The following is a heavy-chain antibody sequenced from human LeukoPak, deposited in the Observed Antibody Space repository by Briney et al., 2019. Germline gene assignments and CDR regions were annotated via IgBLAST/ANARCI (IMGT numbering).Heavy chain of an antibody. J-gene: IGHJ4*02. Sequence: NPSETLSLTCTVSGGSISSYYWSWIRQPPGKGLEWIGYIYYSGSTNYNPSLKSRVTISVNTSKNQFFLKLSSVTAADTAVYYWARAPIWRGYSDYWGQGTLVTVSS. CDR1: GGSISSYY. D-gene: IGHD3-3*01. CDR3: ARAPIWRGYSDY. V-gene: IGHV4-59*08. CDR2: IYYSGST.